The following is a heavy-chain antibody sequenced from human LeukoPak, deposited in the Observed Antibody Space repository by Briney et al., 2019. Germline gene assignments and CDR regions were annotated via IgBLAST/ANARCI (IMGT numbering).Heavy chain of an antibody. CDR2: ISGDSVHK. Sequence: PGRSLTLSCAPSGFTFRALGMKWVRQPPGKGREWVASISGDSVHKYYADSVRGRFTISSDYAKNSLSLEMNSLRVEDTARYFCAKFETARHNYGSSEFWGQGPLVTVSS. CDR3: AKFETARHNYGSSEF. J-gene: IGHJ4*02. V-gene: IGHV3-21*01. CDR1: GFTFRALG. D-gene: IGHD5-24*01.